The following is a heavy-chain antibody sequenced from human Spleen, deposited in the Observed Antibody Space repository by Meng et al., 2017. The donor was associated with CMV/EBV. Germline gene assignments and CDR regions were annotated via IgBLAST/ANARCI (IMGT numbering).Heavy chain of an antibody. Sequence: SVKVSCKASGGTFSSYTISWVRQAPGQGLEWMGRIIPILGIANYAQKFQGRVTITADKSTSTAYMELSSLRSEDTAVYYCARGGSGYYGSGLPGYWGQGTLVTVSS. CDR3: ARGGSGYYGSGLPGY. CDR1: GGTFSSYT. D-gene: IGHD3-10*01. J-gene: IGHJ4*02. CDR2: IIPILGIA. V-gene: IGHV1-69*02.